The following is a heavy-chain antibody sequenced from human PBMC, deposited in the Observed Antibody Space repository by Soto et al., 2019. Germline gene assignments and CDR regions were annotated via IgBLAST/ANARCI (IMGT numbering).Heavy chain of an antibody. CDR2: IYYAGTT. Sequence: QVQLQESGPGLVKPSETLSLSCSVSDGSLSPNYWSWIRQPPGKGLEWIGYIYYAGTTTYNPSLKSRVSISVDTSKNEVSLTLTSVTAADTAVYYCARLGAYSQALDSWGQGTLVTVSS. J-gene: IGHJ4*02. CDR3: ARLGAYSQALDS. D-gene: IGHD3-16*01. V-gene: IGHV4-59*08. CDR1: DGSLSPNY.